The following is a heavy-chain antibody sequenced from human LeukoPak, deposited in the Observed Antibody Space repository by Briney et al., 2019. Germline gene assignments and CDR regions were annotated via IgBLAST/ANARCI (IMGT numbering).Heavy chain of an antibody. V-gene: IGHV1-18*01. Sequence: ASVKVSCRASGYTFTIYGITWVRQAPGQGLEWMGWISAYNGNTNYAQKLQGRVTMTTDTSTSTAYMELRSLRSDDSAVYYCARDGAERPHYMDVWGKGTTVTVSS. CDR2: ISAYNGNT. D-gene: IGHD1-1*01. CDR3: ARDGAERPHYMDV. J-gene: IGHJ6*03. CDR1: GYTFTIYG.